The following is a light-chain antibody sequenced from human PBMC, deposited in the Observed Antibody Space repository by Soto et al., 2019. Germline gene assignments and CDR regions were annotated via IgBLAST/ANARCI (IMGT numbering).Light chain of an antibody. CDR2: INN. Sequence: QPVLTQPPSASGTPGQRVTISCSGSNFNIGSNIVNWYQQVPGTAPKLLIYINNQRPSGVPDRFSASKSGTSASLAISGLQSEDEADYYCATWDDSLNGVFFGGGTQLTVL. CDR1: NFNIGSNI. CDR3: ATWDDSLNGVF. V-gene: IGLV1-44*01. J-gene: IGLJ2*01.